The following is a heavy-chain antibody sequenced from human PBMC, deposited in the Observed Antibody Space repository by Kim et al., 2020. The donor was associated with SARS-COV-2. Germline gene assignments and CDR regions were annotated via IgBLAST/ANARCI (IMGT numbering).Heavy chain of an antibody. V-gene: IGHV3-30-3*01. CDR2: ISYDGSNK. J-gene: IGHJ4*02. Sequence: GGSLRLSCAASGFTFSSYAMHWVRQAPGKGLEWVAVISYDGSNKYYADSVKGRFTISRDNSKNTLYLQMNSLRAEDTAVYYCARGRDPQYFDYWGQGTLVTVSS. CDR3: ARGRDPQYFDY. CDR1: GFTFSSYA.